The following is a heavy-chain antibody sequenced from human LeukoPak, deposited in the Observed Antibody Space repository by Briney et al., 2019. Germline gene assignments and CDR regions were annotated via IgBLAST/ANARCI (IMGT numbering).Heavy chain of an antibody. V-gene: IGHV5-51*01. J-gene: IGHJ4*02. D-gene: IGHD3-10*01. Sequence: GESLKISCKGSGYSFTSYRIGWVRQMPGKGLEWMGIIYPGDSDTRYSPSFQGQVTISADKSISTAYLQWSSLKASDTAMYYGARRYYGSGSYVDYWGQGTLVTVSS. CDR3: ARRYYGSGSYVDY. CDR1: GYSFTSYR. CDR2: IYPGDSDT.